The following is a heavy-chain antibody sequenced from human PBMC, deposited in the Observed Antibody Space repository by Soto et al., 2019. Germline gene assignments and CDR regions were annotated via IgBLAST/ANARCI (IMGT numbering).Heavy chain of an antibody. J-gene: IGHJ4*02. Sequence: SETLSLTCTVSGGSIISGYWSWIRQPPGKGLEWIGYISYSGNTNYNPSLKSRVTMSVDTPKNQFSLRLSSVTTADTAVYYCEGLRAYAGSPIDYWGQGTLVTVSS. V-gene: IGHV4-59*01. D-gene: IGHD2-15*01. CDR2: ISYSGNT. CDR1: GGSIISGY. CDR3: EGLRAYAGSPIDY.